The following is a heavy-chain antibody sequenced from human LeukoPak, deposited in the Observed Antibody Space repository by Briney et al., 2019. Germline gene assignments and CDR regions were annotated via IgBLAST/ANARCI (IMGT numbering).Heavy chain of an antibody. CDR2: TNWNGGST. CDR1: GFTFDDYG. V-gene: IGHV3-20*04. D-gene: IGHD5-18*01. CDR3: ARGGDTAMGYFDY. Sequence: GGSLRLSCAASGFTFDDYGMSWVRQAPGKGLEWVSGTNWNGGSTGYADSVKGRFTISRENAKNSLYLQMNSLRAEDTALYYCARGGDTAMGYFDYWGQGTLVTVSS. J-gene: IGHJ4*02.